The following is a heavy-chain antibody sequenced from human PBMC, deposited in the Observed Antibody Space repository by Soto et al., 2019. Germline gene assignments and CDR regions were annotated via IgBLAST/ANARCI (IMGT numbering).Heavy chain of an antibody. CDR1: GFTFSSYG. CDR2: ISYDGSNK. D-gene: IGHD3-22*01. Sequence: PGGSLRLSCAASGFTFSSYGMHWVRQAPGKGLEWVAVISYDGSNKYYADSVKGRFTISRDNSKNTLYLQMNSLRAEDTAVYYCAKDTRSIRRYYDSSGLVDYWGQGTLVTVSS. CDR3: AKDTRSIRRYYDSSGLVDY. J-gene: IGHJ4*02. V-gene: IGHV3-30*18.